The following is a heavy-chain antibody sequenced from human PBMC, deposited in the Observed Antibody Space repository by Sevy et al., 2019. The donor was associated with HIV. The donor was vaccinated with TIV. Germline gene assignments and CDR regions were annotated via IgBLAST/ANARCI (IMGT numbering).Heavy chain of an antibody. V-gene: IGHV1-18*01. Sequence: ASVKVSCKASGYTFTSYGISWVRQAPGQGLEWMGWISAYNGNTNYAQKLQGRVTMTIDTSTSTAYMELRSLRSDDTAVYYCARDRGYSGYDSWWGLDYWGQGTLVTVSS. CDR1: GYTFTSYG. CDR2: ISAYNGNT. J-gene: IGHJ4*02. D-gene: IGHD5-12*01. CDR3: ARDRGYSGYDSWWGLDY.